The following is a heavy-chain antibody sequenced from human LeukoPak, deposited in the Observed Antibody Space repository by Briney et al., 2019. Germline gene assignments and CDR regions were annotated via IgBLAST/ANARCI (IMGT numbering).Heavy chain of an antibody. D-gene: IGHD2-2*01. J-gene: IGHJ4*02. CDR3: ASDPPYTSSSAW. Sequence: SVKVSCKASGFTFTSTAVQWVRQARGQRLEWIGWILVGSGNTNYAQMFQERVTLTWDVSTSTAYTVLSSLRSEDTAIYYCASDPPYTSSSAWWGQGTLVTVSS. V-gene: IGHV1-58*01. CDR2: ILVGSGNT. CDR1: GFTFTSTA.